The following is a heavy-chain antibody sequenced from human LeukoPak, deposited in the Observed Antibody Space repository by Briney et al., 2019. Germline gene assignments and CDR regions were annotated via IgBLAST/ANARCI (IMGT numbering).Heavy chain of an antibody. D-gene: IGHD2-21*02. CDR2: IIPIFGTA. J-gene: IGHJ4*02. V-gene: IGHV1-69*13. CDR1: GGTFSSYA. Sequence: ASVKVSCKASGGTFSSYAISWVRQAPGQGLEWMGGIIPIFGTANYAQKFQGRVTITAGESTSTAYMELSSLRSEDTAVYYCARGGPYCGGDCQSDWGQGTLVTVSS. CDR3: ARGGPYCGGDCQSD.